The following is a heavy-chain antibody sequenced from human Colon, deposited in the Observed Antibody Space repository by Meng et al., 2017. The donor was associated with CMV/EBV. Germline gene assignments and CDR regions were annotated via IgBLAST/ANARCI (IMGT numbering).Heavy chain of an antibody. Sequence: QVQLVQSGAEEKNPGASVNVSCTASGYTFNSYPISWVRQAPGQGLEWMGWISTYNGNTNYAQKFQGRLTLTTDTSTSTAYMELRGLRSDDTAVYYCAREKATVTTFMLLYWGLGTLVTVSS. J-gene: IGHJ4*02. CDR1: GYTFNSYP. D-gene: IGHD4-17*01. CDR3: AREKATVTTFMLLY. V-gene: IGHV1-18*01. CDR2: ISTYNGNT.